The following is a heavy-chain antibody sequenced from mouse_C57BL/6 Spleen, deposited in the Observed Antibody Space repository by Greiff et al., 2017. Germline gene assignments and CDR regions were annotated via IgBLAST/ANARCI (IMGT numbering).Heavy chain of an antibody. D-gene: IGHD2-5*01. V-gene: IGHV1-69*01. CDR2: IDPSDSYT. Sequence: QVQLQQSGAELVMPGASVKLSCKASGYTFTSYWMHWVKQRPGQGLEWIGEIDPSDSYTNYNQKFKGKSTLTVDKSSSTAYMQLSSLTSEDSAVYYCARPYYYSNPYWYFDVWGTGTTVTVSS. CDR3: ARPYYYSNPYWYFDV. J-gene: IGHJ1*03. CDR1: GYTFTSYW.